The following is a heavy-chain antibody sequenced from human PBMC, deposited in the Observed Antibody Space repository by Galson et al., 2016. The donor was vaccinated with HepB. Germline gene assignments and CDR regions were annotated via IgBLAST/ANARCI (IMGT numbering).Heavy chain of an antibody. CDR2: ITYHGRNQ. Sequence: SLRLSCAASGFTFRSYGLQWVRQAPGKGPEWLASITYHGRNQFYADSVKGRFTISRDDSRNSVYLQMDSLREEDTAVYYCGKWDWNDPADWGQGTLVSVSS. CDR1: GFTFRSYG. J-gene: IGHJ4*02. D-gene: IGHD1-1*01. V-gene: IGHV3-30*03. CDR3: GKWDWNDPAD.